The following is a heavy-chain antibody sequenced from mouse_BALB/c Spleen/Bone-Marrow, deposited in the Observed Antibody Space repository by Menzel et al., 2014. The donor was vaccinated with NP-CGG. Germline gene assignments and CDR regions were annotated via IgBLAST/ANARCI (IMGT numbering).Heavy chain of an antibody. CDR1: GYAFSSSW. D-gene: IGHD2-1*01. V-gene: IGHV1-82*01. J-gene: IGHJ2*01. Sequence: QVQLQQSGPELVKPGASVKISCKASGYAFSSSWMNWVKQRPGQGHEWIGRIYPGDGDTNYNRKFKGKATLTADKSSSTAYMQLSSLTSVDSAVYFCVRGGNCRFDYWGQGTTLTVSS. CDR2: IYPGDGDT. CDR3: VRGGNCRFDY.